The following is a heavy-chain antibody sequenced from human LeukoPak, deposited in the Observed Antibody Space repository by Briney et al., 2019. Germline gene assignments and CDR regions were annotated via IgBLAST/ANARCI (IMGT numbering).Heavy chain of an antibody. J-gene: IGHJ6*02. V-gene: IGHV3-11*04. D-gene: IGHD2-15*01. CDR2: ISSSGSTI. CDR3: ANSPGYCSGGSCPTSYYYGMDV. CDR1: GFTFSDYY. Sequence: GGSQRLSCAASGFTFSDYYMSWIRQAPGKGLEWVSYISSSGSTIYYADSVKGRFTISRDNSKNTLYLQMNSLRAEDTAVYYCANSPGYCSGGSCPTSYYYGMDVWGQGTTVTVSS.